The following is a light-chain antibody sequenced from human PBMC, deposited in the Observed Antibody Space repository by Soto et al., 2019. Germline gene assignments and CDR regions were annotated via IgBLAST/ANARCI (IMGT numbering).Light chain of an antibody. CDR2: TVS. CDR1: QILIFDDGNTY. CDR3: QQADTFPWT. Sequence: DVVMTQSPLSRPVPLVHPAAISFRSSQILIFDDGNTYLSWFHQRPGQSPRRLIYTVSNRASGVPSRFSGSGSGTDFALTVSSLQPEDFATYYCQQADTFPWTFGQGTKVDIK. J-gene: IGKJ1*01. V-gene: IGKV2-30*01.